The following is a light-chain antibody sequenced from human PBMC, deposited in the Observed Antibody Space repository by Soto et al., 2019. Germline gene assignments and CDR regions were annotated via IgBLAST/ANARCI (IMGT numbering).Light chain of an antibody. CDR3: QQSYSSPMYT. Sequence: DIQMTQSPSSLSASVGGRVTITCRVSQGISNYLAWYQQKPGKVPKLLIYAASTLQSGVPSRFSGSGSGADFTLTINSLQPEDFATYYCQQSYSSPMYTFGQGTKVDIK. V-gene: IGKV1-27*01. CDR1: QGISNY. J-gene: IGKJ2*01. CDR2: AAS.